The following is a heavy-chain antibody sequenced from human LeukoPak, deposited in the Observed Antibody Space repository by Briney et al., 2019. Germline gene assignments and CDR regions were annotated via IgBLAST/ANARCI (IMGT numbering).Heavy chain of an antibody. CDR2: INPDGGST. CDR1: GYTFTSYY. CDR3: AILLAAYYYDSSGYSYFDY. D-gene: IGHD3-22*01. V-gene: IGHV1-46*01. J-gene: IGHJ4*02. Sequence: ASVKVSCKASGYTFTSYYMHWVRQAPGQGLEWMGIINPDGGSTSYAQKFQGRVTMTRDTSTSTVYMELSSLRSEDTAVYYCAILLAAYYYDSSGYSYFDYWGQGTLVTVSS.